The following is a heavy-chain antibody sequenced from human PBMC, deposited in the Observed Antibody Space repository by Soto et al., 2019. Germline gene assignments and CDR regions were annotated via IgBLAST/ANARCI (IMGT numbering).Heavy chain of an antibody. Sequence: SVKVSCKASGGTFSSYAISWVRQAPGQGLEWMGGIIPIFGTANYAQKFQGRVTITADESTSTAYMELSSLRSEDTAVYYCARLVYYDFWSGYYTGIIGIPRGYFDYWGQGTLVTVSS. CDR1: GGTFSSYA. J-gene: IGHJ4*02. CDR2: IIPIFGTA. V-gene: IGHV1-69*13. CDR3: ARLVYYDFWSGYYTGIIGIPRGYFDY. D-gene: IGHD3-3*01.